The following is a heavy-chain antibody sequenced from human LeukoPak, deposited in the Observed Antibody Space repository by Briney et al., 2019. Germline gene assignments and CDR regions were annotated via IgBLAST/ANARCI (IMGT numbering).Heavy chain of an antibody. CDR2: IYYSGSI. J-gene: IGHJ6*03. Sequence: PSETLSLTCAVSGYSISSSNWWGWIRQPPGKGLEWIGYIYYSGSIYYNPSLKSRVTISVDKSKNQFSLKLSSVTAADTAVYYCASGYGDYYYYYYMDVWGKGTTVTVSS. D-gene: IGHD4-17*01. CDR1: GYSISSSNW. CDR3: ASGYGDYYYYYYMDV. V-gene: IGHV4-28*05.